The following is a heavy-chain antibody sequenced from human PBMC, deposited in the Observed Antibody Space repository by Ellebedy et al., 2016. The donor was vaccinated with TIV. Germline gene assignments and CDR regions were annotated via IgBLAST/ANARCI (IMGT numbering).Heavy chain of an antibody. CDR1: GFTFTSFG. CDR2: ISAYSGDT. CDR3: ARVGWGYSGGEEY. D-gene: IGHD5-12*01. V-gene: IGHV1-18*01. Sequence: ASVKVSCKASGFTFTSFGISWVRQAPGHGLEWMGWISAYSGDTKYAQKLQGRVTMTTDTSTATAYMELGSLRSDDTAVYYSARVGWGYSGGEEYWGQGALVIVSS. J-gene: IGHJ4*02.